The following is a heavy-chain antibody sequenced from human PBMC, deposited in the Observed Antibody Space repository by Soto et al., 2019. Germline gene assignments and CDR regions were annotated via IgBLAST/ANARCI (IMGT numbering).Heavy chain of an antibody. CDR3: ARGGNVAAAGTTYHDP. D-gene: IGHD6-13*01. CDR1: GDSISSRNW. Sequence: QVQLQESGPGLVKPSGTLSLTCAVSGDSISSRNWWTWVRQPPGKGLEWIGEIYHSGSTNYSPTLKRRATISVDMSKTQISRKLTSVTAANTAVYYCARGGNVAAAGTTYHDPWGQGTLVTVSS. J-gene: IGHJ5*02. V-gene: IGHV4-4*02. CDR2: IYHSGST.